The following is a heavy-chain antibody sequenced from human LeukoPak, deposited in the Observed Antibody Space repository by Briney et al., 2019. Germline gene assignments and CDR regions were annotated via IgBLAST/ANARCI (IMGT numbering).Heavy chain of an antibody. J-gene: IGHJ3*02. Sequence: PSETLSLTCTVSGGSISSYYWSWIRQPPGKGLEWIGYIYYSGSTNYNPSLKSRVTISVDTSKNQFSLKLSSVTAADTAVYYCARRPRVLRFLESDAFDIWGQGTMVTVSS. CDR1: GGSISSYY. V-gene: IGHV4-59*08. CDR2: IYYSGST. CDR3: ARRPRVLRFLESDAFDI. D-gene: IGHD3-3*01.